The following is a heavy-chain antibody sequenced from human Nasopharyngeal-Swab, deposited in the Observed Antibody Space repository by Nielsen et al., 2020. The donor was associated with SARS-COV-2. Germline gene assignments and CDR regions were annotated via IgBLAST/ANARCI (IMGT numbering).Heavy chain of an antibody. CDR2: ISAYNGNT. J-gene: IGHJ4*02. V-gene: IGHV1-18*01. Sequence: WVRQAPGQGLEWMGGISAYNGNTNYAQKLQGRVTMTTDTSTSTAYMELRSLRSDDTAVYYCARDLRYSYGTEPFDYWGQGTLVTVSS. CDR3: ARDLRYSYGTEPFDY. D-gene: IGHD5-18*01.